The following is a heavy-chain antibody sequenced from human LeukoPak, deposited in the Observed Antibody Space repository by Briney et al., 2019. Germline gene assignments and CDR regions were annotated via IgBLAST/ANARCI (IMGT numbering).Heavy chain of an antibody. CDR3: ARGPVVSGYDFFDY. CDR1: GGSISSYY. Sequence: SETLSLTCTVSGGSISSYYWSWIRQPAGKGLEWIGRIYTSGSTNYNPSLKSRVTMSVDTSKDQFSLKLSSVTAADTAVYYCARGPVVSGYDFFDYWGQGTLVTVSS. CDR2: IYTSGST. J-gene: IGHJ4*02. V-gene: IGHV4-4*07. D-gene: IGHD5-12*01.